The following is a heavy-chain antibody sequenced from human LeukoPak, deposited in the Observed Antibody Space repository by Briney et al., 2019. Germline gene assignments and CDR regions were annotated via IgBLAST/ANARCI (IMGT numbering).Heavy chain of an antibody. CDR3: ARDWDGEYYFDY. V-gene: IGHV4-61*01. CDR2: IYYSGST. Sequence: PSQTLSLTCTVSGGSISSGSYYWSWIRQPPGKGLEWIGYIYYSGSTNYNPSLKSRVTISVDTSKNQFSLKLSSVTAADTAVYYCARDWDGEYYFDYWGQGTLVTVSS. D-gene: IGHD3-10*01. J-gene: IGHJ4*02. CDR1: GGSISSGSYY.